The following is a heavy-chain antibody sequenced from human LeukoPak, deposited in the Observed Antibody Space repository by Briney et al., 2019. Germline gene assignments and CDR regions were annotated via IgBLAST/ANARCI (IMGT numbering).Heavy chain of an antibody. D-gene: IGHD3-10*02. CDR2: ISYDESNK. J-gene: IGHJ4*02. CDR1: GFTFSSYA. V-gene: IGHV3-30*04. CDR3: AKDIGDCSGSCKYYFDY. Sequence: GGSLRLSCAASGFTFSSYAMHWVRQAPGKGLEWVAVISYDESNKYYADSVKGRFTISRDNSKNTLYLLMNSLRTEDTAVYYCAKDIGDCSGSCKYYFDYWGQGTLVTVSS.